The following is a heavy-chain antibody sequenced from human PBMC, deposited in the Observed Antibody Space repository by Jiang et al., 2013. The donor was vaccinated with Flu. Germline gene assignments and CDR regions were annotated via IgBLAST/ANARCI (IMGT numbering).Heavy chain of an antibody. J-gene: IGHJ4*02. V-gene: IGHV3-74*01. D-gene: IGHD2-21*01. Sequence: SRDNAKNTLYLQMNSLTAEDTAVYYCARGAGGYYYVDYWGQATLVTVSS. CDR3: ARGAGGYYYVDY.